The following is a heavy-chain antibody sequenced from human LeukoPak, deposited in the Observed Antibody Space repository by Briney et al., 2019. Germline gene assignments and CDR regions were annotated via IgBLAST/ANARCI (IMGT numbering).Heavy chain of an antibody. D-gene: IGHD6-6*01. Sequence: ASVKVSCKAFGYTFTSYDINWVRQATGQGLEWMGWMNPNSGNTGYAQKFQGRVTITRNTSISTAYMELSSLRSEDTAVYYCARGLIAARLLDYWGQGTLVTVSS. J-gene: IGHJ4*02. CDR2: MNPNSGNT. V-gene: IGHV1-8*03. CDR1: GYTFTSYD. CDR3: ARGLIAARLLDY.